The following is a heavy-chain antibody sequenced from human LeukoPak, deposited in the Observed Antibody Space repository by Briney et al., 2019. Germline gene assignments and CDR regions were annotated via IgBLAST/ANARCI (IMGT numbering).Heavy chain of an antibody. Sequence: SETLSLTCTVSGASISSYYWSWIRQPPGRGLEEIGSIYYRGSTNYNPSFKSRVTISLDTSRNQFSLKLSSVAAADTAVYYCAREEALGSGSFDYWGQGTLVTVSS. D-gene: IGHD1-26*01. V-gene: IGHV4-59*01. CDR3: AREEALGSGSFDY. CDR2: IYYRGST. J-gene: IGHJ4*02. CDR1: GASISSYY.